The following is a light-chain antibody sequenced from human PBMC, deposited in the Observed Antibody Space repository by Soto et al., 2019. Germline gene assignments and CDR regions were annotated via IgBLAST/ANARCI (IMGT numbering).Light chain of an antibody. J-gene: IGLJ1*01. Sequence: QPVLTQPASVSGSPGQSITISCTGTSSDFGAYNYVSWYQQYPGKVPKLLIYNVSNRPSGVSNRFSGSKSGNTASLTISGLQAEDEADYFCTSYTSGSLYVFGTGTKVTVL. CDR2: NVS. CDR3: TSYTSGSLYV. V-gene: IGLV2-14*01. CDR1: SSDFGAYNY.